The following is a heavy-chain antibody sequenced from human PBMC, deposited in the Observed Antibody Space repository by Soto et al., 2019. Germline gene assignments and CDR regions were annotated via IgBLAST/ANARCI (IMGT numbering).Heavy chain of an antibody. CDR3: ARDLKSYSNGYYYYYGMDV. D-gene: IGHD4-4*01. J-gene: IGHJ6*02. CDR2: IYYSGST. CDR1: GGSISSGGYY. Sequence: SETLSLTCTVSGGSISSGGYYWSWIRQHPGKGLEWIGYIYYSGSTYYNPSLKSRVTISVDTSKNQFSLKLSSVAAVDTAVYYCARDLKSYSNGYYYYYGMDVWGQGTTVTVSS. V-gene: IGHV4-31*03.